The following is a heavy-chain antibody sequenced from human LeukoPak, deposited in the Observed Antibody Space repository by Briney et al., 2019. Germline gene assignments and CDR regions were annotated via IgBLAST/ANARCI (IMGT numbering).Heavy chain of an antibody. Sequence: STYWGWIRQPPGKGLEWIGSIYYSGNTYYNPSLKSRVTISVDTSKNQFSLKLSSVTAADTAVYYCATPSTYSSSWYDYWGQGTLVTVS. CDR1: STY. CDR2: IYYSGNT. J-gene: IGHJ4*02. CDR3: ATPSTYSSSWYDY. D-gene: IGHD6-13*01. V-gene: IGHV4-39*01.